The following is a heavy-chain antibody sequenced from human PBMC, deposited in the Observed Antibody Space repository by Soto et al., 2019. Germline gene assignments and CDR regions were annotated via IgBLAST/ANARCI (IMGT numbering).Heavy chain of an antibody. V-gene: IGHV1-18*01. CDR2: ISTYNENM. CDR3: AYVGGYSTGDYSFDL. Sequence: ASVKVSCKASGYTFTSYAMHWVRQAPGQRLEWMGWISTYNENMDSAPQLQGRLTMTTDTSTTTAYMELTNLKFDDTALYYCAYVGGYSTGDYSFDLWGQGTPVTVSS. CDR1: GYTFTSYA. D-gene: IGHD5-18*01. J-gene: IGHJ4*02.